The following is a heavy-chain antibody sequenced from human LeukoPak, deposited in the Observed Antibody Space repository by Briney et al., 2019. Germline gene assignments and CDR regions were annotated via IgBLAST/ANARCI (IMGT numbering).Heavy chain of an antibody. V-gene: IGHV1-69*01. CDR1: GGTFSTYA. CDR2: NIPMFGTA. Sequence: SVKVSCKASGGTFSTYAISWVRQAPGQGLEWMGGNIPMFGTANYAQKFQGRVTITADESTNTAHMELSSLRSEDTAVYYCARDPCSTSCYRGGYYYYYMDVWGKGTTVTVSS. J-gene: IGHJ6*03. D-gene: IGHD2-2*02. CDR3: ARDPCSTSCYRGGYYYYYMDV.